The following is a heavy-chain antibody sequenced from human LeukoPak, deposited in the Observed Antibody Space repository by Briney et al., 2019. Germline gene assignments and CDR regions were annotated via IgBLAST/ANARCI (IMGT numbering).Heavy chain of an antibody. CDR3: ARGWGSGAVPRTIAFDI. J-gene: IGHJ3*02. D-gene: IGHD7-27*01. Sequence: GGSLRLSCAASGFTFSTYWMAWVRQAPGKGLEWVANIKGDESAKHQADSVKGRFTISRDNAKNSLYLQMDSLRAEDTAVYYCARGWGSGAVPRTIAFDIWGQGTMVTVSS. CDR1: GFTFSTYW. CDR2: IKGDESAK. V-gene: IGHV3-7*01.